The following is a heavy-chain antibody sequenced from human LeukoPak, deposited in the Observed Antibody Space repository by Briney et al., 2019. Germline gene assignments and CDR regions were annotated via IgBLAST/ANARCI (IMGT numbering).Heavy chain of an antibody. CDR2: ISAYNGNT. D-gene: IGHD3-22*01. J-gene: IGHJ4*02. CDR1: GYTFTSYG. CDR3: ARTPLDYYGSSGPPD. V-gene: IGHV1-18*01. Sequence: AASVKVSCKASGYTFTSYGISWVRQAPGQGLEWMGWISAYNGNTNYAQKLQGRVTMTTDTSTSTAYMELRSLRSDDTAVYYCARTPLDYYGSSGPPDWGQGTLVTVSS.